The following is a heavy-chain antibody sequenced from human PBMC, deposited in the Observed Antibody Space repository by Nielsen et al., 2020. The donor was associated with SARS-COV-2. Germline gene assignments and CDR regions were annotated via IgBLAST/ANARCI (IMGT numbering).Heavy chain of an antibody. CDR3: GGTEEGDFYYSYYYMAV. V-gene: IGHV3-72*01. D-gene: IGHD2-21*01. CDR1: GFTFSDHY. Sequence: GGSLRLSCATSGFTFSDHYMDWVRQAPGKGLEWVGRTRDKTNNYSTQYAASVKGRFTISRDDSKNSLYLQMNNLRAEDTAVYYCGGTEEGDFYYSYYYMAVWGKGTAVTVSS. CDR2: TRDKTNNYST. J-gene: IGHJ6*03.